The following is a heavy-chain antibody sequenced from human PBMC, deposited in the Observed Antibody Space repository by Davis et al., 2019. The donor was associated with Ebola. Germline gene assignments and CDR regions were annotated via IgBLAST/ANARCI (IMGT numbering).Heavy chain of an antibody. CDR1: GFPFRTYA. CDR3: AKAGTTLLPNLDFDY. D-gene: IGHD1-7*01. Sequence: GESLKISCAASGFPFRTYAMTWVRQAPGKGLEWVSSISGTSGNTYYADSVKGRFTISRDNSKNTLYLQMNSLRAEDTAVYYCAKAGTTLLPNLDFDYWGQGTLVTVSS. CDR2: ISGTSGNT. J-gene: IGHJ4*02. V-gene: IGHV3-23*01.